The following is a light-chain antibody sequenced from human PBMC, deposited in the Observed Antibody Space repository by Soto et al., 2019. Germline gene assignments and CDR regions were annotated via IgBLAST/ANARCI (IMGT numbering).Light chain of an antibody. Sequence: HSALTQPASVSGSPGQSITISCTGTSSDVGGYNYVSWYQQHPGKAPKLMIYEVSNRPSGVSNRFSGSKSGNTASLTISGLQAEDEADYYCSSYTSIPYVFGTGTKLTVL. CDR1: SSDVGGYNY. V-gene: IGLV2-14*01. CDR2: EVS. J-gene: IGLJ1*01. CDR3: SSYTSIPYV.